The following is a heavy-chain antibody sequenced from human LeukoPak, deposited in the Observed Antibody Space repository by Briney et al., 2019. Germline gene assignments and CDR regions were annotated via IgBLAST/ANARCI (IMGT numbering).Heavy chain of an antibody. CDR3: TVSNPYYGMDV. CDR2: ISSNGGST. D-gene: IGHD4-11*01. J-gene: IGHJ6*02. CDR1: GFTFSSYA. Sequence: GGSLRHSCSASGFTFSSYAMHWVRQAPGKGLEYVSAISSNGGSTYYADSVKGRFTISRDNSKNTLYLQMSSLRAEDTAVYYCTVSNPYYGMDVWGQGTTVTVSS. V-gene: IGHV3-64D*09.